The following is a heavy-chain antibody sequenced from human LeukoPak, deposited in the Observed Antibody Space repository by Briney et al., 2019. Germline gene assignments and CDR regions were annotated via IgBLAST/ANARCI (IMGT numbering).Heavy chain of an antibody. D-gene: IGHD3-9*01. V-gene: IGHV3-23*01. J-gene: IGHJ4*02. CDR3: AKDPYAILTGYRYYFDY. Sequence: PGGPLRLSCAASGFTLRSYAMSWVRQAPGKGLEWVSAISGSGGSTYYADSVKGRFTISRDNSKNTLYLQMNSLRAEDTAVYYCAKDPYAILTGYRYYFDYWGQGTLVTVSS. CDR1: GFTLRSYA. CDR2: ISGSGGST.